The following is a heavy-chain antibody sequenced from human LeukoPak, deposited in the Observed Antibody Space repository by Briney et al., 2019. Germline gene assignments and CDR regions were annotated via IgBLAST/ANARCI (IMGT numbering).Heavy chain of an antibody. CDR1: GFTFSSYA. CDR3: ARVGDSSGYEP. CDR2: ISYDGSNK. D-gene: IGHD3-22*01. J-gene: IGHJ5*02. V-gene: IGHV3-30-3*01. Sequence: GGSLRLSCAASGFTFSSYAMHWVRQAPGKGLEWVAVISYDGSNKYYADSVKGRFTISRDNSKNTLYLQRNSLRAEDTAVYYCARVGDSSGYEPWGQGTLVTVSS.